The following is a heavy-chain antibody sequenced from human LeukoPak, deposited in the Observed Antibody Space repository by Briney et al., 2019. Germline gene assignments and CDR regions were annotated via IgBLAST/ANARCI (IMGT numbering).Heavy chain of an antibody. J-gene: IGHJ4*02. D-gene: IGHD2-21*01. CDR3: ARQLRRGFDY. V-gene: IGHV4-34*01. Sequence: SETLSLTCAVYGGSCSGYYSSWIRQPPAKGLEWIGEINHSGSTNYNPSLKSRVTISVDTSKNQFSLKLSSVTAADTAVYYCARQLRRGFDYWGQGTLVTVSS. CDR1: GGSCSGYY. CDR2: INHSGST.